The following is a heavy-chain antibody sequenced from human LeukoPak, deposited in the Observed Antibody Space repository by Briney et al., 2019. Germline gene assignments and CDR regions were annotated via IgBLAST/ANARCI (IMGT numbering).Heavy chain of an antibody. V-gene: IGHV3-30*04. CDR3: AGHFGAWHYFDY. CDR1: GFTFSSYA. J-gene: IGHJ4*02. Sequence: PGRSLRLSCAASGFTFSSYAIHWVRQAPGKGLEWVALISYDGSTKYSTDSVKGRFTISRDKSKNTLYLQMNSLRPEDTAVYYCAGHFGAWHYFDYWGQGTLVTVSS. D-gene: IGHD3-3*01. CDR2: ISYDGSTK.